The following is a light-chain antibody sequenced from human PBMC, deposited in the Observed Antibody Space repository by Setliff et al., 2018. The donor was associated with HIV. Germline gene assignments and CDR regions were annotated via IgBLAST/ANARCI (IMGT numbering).Light chain of an antibody. CDR1: SSNIGSSI. Sequence: QSVLTQPPSASGTPGQRATISCSGSSSNIGSSIVNWYQHLPGTAPKLLIYNNRQRPSGVPDRFSAPKSGTSASLAITGLQSEDEADYYCAAWDESLFELVFGSGTKVTVL. CDR2: NNR. V-gene: IGLV1-44*01. J-gene: IGLJ1*01. CDR3: AAWDESLFELV.